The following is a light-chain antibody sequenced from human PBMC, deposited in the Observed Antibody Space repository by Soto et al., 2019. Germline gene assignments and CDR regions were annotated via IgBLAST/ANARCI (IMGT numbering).Light chain of an antibody. CDR2: GAS. CDR3: QQYTNWPQT. CDR1: QSVSSF. Sequence: EIVMTQSPATLSVSPGERATLSCRASQSVSSFLAWYQQKPGQAPRLLIYGASTTATGIPARFSGSGSGTEFTLTISSLHSEDFAVYYCQQYTNWPQTFGQGTKLEIK. V-gene: IGKV3-15*01. J-gene: IGKJ2*01.